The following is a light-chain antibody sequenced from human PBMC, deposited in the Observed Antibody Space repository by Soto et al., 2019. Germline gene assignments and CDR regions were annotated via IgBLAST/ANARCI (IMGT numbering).Light chain of an antibody. CDR3: SSYTSSSSDV. Sequence: QSALTQPASVSGSPGQSITISCTGTSSDVGGYNYVSWYQQHPGKAPKVMIYDVSNRPSGVPNRFSGSKSGNTASLTISGLQAEYEADYYCSSYTSSSSDVFATGTKLTVL. CDR1: SSDVGGYNY. V-gene: IGLV2-14*03. J-gene: IGLJ1*01. CDR2: DVS.